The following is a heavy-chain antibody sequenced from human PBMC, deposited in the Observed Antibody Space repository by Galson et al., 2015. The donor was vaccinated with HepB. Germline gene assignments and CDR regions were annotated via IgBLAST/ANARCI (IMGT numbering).Heavy chain of an antibody. CDR1: GGTFSSYA. CDR3: ARADYYGSGSYYSYYYYGMDV. D-gene: IGHD3-10*01. Sequence: SVKVSCKASGGTFSSYAISWVRQAPGQGLEWMGRIIPILGIANYAQKFQGRVTITADKSTSTAYMELSSLRSEDTAVYYCARADYYGSGSYYSYYYYGMDVWGQGTTVTVSS. CDR2: IIPILGIA. V-gene: IGHV1-69*04. J-gene: IGHJ6*02.